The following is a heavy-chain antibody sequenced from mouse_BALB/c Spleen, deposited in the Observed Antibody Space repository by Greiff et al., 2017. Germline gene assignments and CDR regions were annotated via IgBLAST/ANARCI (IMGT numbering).Heavy chain of an antibody. CDR3: SGSKGNNGWLAY. J-gene: IGHJ3*01. V-gene: IGHV1-54*01. D-gene: IGHD2-1*01. Sequence: VQLQESGAELVRPGTSVKVSCKASGYAFTNYLIEWVKQRPGQGLEWIGVINPGSGGTNYNEKFKGKATLTADKSSSTAYMQLSSLTSDDSAVYFCSGSKGNNGWLAYWGQGTLVTVSA. CDR2: INPGSGGT. CDR1: GYAFTNYL.